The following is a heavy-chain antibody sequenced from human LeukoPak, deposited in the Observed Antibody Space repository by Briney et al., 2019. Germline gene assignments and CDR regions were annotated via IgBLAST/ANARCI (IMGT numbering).Heavy chain of an antibody. Sequence: GGSLRLSCAASGLTFSAYTMNWVRQAPGQGLEWVSYISSGSSSVYYADSVKGRFTISRDNSKNTLYLQMNSLRAEDTAVYYCARTSSYYYGMDVWGQGTTVTVSS. D-gene: IGHD1-7*01. CDR1: GLTFSAYT. V-gene: IGHV3-48*01. J-gene: IGHJ6*02. CDR2: ISSGSSSV. CDR3: ARTSSYYYGMDV.